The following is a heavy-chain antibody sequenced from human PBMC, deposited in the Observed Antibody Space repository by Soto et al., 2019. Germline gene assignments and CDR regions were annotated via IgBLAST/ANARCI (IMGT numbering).Heavy chain of an antibody. Sequence: SVKVACKASGFTFTSSAVQWVLQARGQRLEWIGWIVVGSGNTNYAQKFRERVTITRDMSTSTAYMELSSLRSEDTAVYYCAAGFLAAANWFDPWGQGTLVTVSS. CDR3: AAGFLAAANWFDP. CDR1: GFTFTSSA. V-gene: IGHV1-58*01. J-gene: IGHJ5*02. D-gene: IGHD6-13*01. CDR2: IVVGSGNT.